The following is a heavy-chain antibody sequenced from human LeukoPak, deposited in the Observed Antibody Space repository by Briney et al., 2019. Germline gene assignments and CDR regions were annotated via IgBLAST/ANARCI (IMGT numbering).Heavy chain of an antibody. D-gene: IGHD2-2*01. Sequence: SETLSLTCAVYGGSFSGYYWSWIRQPPGKGLEWIGEINHSGSTNYNPSLKSRVTISVDTSKNQFSLKLSSVTAADTAVYYCARGRYWGIVVVPAAMRLDWFDPWGQGTLVTVSS. CDR3: ARGRYWGIVVVPAAMRLDWFDP. V-gene: IGHV4-34*01. J-gene: IGHJ5*02. CDR2: INHSGST. CDR1: GGSFSGYY.